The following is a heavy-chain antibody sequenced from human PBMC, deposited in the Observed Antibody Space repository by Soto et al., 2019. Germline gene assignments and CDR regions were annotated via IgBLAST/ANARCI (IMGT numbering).Heavy chain of an antibody. D-gene: IGHD3-16*01. J-gene: IGHJ4*02. CDR1: GFTFSIYA. CDR2: ISGSGGST. Sequence: EVQLLESGGGLVQPGGSLRLSCAASGFTFSIYAMSWVRQAPGKGLEWVSAISGSGGSTYYADSVKGRFTISRDNSRNTLALQMDSLRAEETGVYYCAKVGGLGVADDWGQGTLVTVSS. CDR3: AKVGGLGVADD. V-gene: IGHV3-23*01.